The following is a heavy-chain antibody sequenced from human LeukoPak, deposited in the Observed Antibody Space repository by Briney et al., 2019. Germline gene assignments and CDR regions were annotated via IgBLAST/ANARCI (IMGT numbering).Heavy chain of an antibody. CDR2: IVVTGDT. J-gene: IGHJ2*01. D-gene: IGHD2-15*01. V-gene: IGHV3-13*01. CDR1: GFTFSKDD. Sequence: GGSLRLSCAASGFTFSKDDFHWVRQAPEKGLGWVAPIVVTGDTYYADSVKGRFTISREDAANSLYLQMRSLGAGDTALYYCTKEFCGSRAACAGGSYYDFWGRGALVTVSS. CDR3: TKEFCGSRAACAGGSYYDF.